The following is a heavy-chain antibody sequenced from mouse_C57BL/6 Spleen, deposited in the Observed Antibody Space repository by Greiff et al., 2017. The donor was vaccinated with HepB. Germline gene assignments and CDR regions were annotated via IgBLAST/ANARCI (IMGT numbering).Heavy chain of an antibody. D-gene: IGHD1-1*01. J-gene: IGHJ1*03. CDR1: GYSFTGYY. V-gene: IGHV1-42*01. CDR3: ARSSYYYGSGV. CDR2: INPSTGGT. Sequence: VQLKESGPELVKPGASVKISCKASGYSFTGYYMNWVKQSPEKSLEWIGEINPSTGGTTYNQKFKAKATLTVDKSSSTAYMQLKSLTSEDSAVYYCARSSYYYGSGVWGTGTTVTVSS.